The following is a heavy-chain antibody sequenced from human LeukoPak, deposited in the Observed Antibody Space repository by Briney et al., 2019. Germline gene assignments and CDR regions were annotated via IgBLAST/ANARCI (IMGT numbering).Heavy chain of an antibody. V-gene: IGHV4-39*07. Sequence: PSETLSLTCSVSGDSISGSIYYWAWIRQSPVKGLEWIGSVYYSGSTYSNPSLRSRVAISVDTSKNQFSLKLSSVTAADTAVYYCARGKWLARFDYWGQGTLVTVSS. CDR1: GDSISGSIYY. D-gene: IGHD6-19*01. J-gene: IGHJ4*02. CDR2: VYYSGST. CDR3: ARGKWLARFDY.